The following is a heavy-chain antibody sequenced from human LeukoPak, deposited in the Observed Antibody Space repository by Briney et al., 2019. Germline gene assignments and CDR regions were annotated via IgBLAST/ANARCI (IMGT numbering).Heavy chain of an antibody. D-gene: IGHD3-22*01. CDR1: GFTFDDYG. CDR3: ARGRLTYYYDSSGYPFDY. Sequence: GGSLRLSCAASGFTFDDYGMSWVRQAPGKGLEWVSGIIWSGGSTGYADSVKGRFTISRDNAKNSLYLQMNSLRAEDTAVYYCARGRLTYYYDSSGYPFDYWGQGTLVTVSS. J-gene: IGHJ4*02. V-gene: IGHV3-20*04. CDR2: IIWSGGST.